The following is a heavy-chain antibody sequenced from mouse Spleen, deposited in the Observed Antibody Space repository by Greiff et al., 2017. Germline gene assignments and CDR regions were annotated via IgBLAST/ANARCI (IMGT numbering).Heavy chain of an antibody. Sequence: EVKVVESGPELVKPGASVKISCKASGYSFTDYNMNWVKQSNGKSLEWIGVINPNYGTTSYNQKFKGKATLTVDQSSSTAYMQLNSLTSEDSAVYYCARSDGNWYFDVWGTGTTVTVSS. CDR1: GYSFTDYN. D-gene: IGHD2-3*01. CDR3: ARSDGNWYFDV. CDR2: INPNYGTT. V-gene: IGHV1-39*01. J-gene: IGHJ1*03.